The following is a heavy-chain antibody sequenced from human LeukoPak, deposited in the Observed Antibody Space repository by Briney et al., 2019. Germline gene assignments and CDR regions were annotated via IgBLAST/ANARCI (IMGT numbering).Heavy chain of an antibody. CDR3: AKADILTGYPSFDY. CDR1: GFTFSSYA. J-gene: IGHJ4*02. CDR2: ISGSGGST. D-gene: IGHD3-9*01. V-gene: IGHV3-23*01. Sequence: GGSLRLSCAASGFTFSSYAMSWVRQAPGKGLEWVSAISGSGGSTYYADSVKGRFTTSRDNSKNTLYLQMNSLRAEDTAVYYCAKADILTGYPSFDYWGQGTLVTVSS.